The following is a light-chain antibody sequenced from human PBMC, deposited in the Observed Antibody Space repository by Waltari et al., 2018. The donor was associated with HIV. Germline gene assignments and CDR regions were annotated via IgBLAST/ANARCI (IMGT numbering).Light chain of an antibody. Sequence: DIQMTQSPSSLSASVGDRVTITCRASRSISNYLNWYQQKPGKAPKLLIYAASSLQSGVPSRFSGSGSGTDFTLTISTLQPEDFATYYCQQSYTTPGFGGGTKVEIK. CDR2: AAS. CDR3: QQSYTTPG. J-gene: IGKJ4*01. V-gene: IGKV1-39*01. CDR1: RSISNY.